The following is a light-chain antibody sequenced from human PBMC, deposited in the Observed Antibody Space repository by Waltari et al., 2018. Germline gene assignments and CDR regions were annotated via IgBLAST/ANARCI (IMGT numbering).Light chain of an antibody. CDR2: GAS. V-gene: IGKV3-20*01. CDR3: QQYGNSSWT. J-gene: IGKJ1*01. CDR1: QSVSSSY. Sequence: EIVLTQSPGTLSLSPGERATLPCRASQSVSSSYLAWYQQKPGQAPRLLIYGASSRATGIPDRFSGSGSGTDFILTISRLEPEDFAVYYCQQYGNSSWTFGQGTKVEFK.